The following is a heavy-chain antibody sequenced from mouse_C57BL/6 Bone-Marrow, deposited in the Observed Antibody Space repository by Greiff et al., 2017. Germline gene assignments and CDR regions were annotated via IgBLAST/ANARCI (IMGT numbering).Heavy chain of an antibody. CDR3: ARDDYDSSNWYFDV. CDR1: GYTFTSYW. Sequence: VQLQQPGAELVKPGASVKLSCKASGYTFTSYWMHWVKQRPGRGLEWIGSIDPKSGGTKYNEKFKSKATLTVDKASSTAYMPRSSLTSEASAVYYWARDDYDSSNWYFDVWCTGTTVTVSS. V-gene: IGHV1-72*01. D-gene: IGHD1-1*01. J-gene: IGHJ1*03. CDR2: IDPKSGGT.